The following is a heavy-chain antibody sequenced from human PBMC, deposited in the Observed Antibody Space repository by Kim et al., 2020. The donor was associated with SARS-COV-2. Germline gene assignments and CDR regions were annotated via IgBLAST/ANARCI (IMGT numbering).Heavy chain of an antibody. J-gene: IGHJ6*01. Sequence: GGSLRLSCAASGFSFSNCGIHWVRLAPGTGLGWVSVISYDGSNKNYADPVKGRFTISSDNSKKTLYLLMNSLRAEETALYYYAGGPWSRLRGVSDSFYG. CDR3: AGGPWSRLRGVSDSFYG. V-gene: IGHV3-30-3*01. CDR2: ISYDGSNK. D-gene: IGHD3-10*01. CDR1: GFSFSNCG.